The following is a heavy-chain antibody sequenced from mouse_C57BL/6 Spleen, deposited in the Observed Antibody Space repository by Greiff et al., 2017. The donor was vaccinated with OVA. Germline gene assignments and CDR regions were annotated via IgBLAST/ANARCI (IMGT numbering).Heavy chain of an antibody. CDR1: GFTFSDYG. CDR2: ISSGSSTI. Sequence: EVKLMESGGGLVKPGGSLKLSCAASGFTFSDYGMHWVRQAPEKGLEWVAYISSGSSTIYYADTVKGRSTISRDNAKNTLFLQMTSLRSEDTAMYYCARPNWDYWGQGTTLTVSS. CDR3: ARPNWDY. D-gene: IGHD4-1*01. V-gene: IGHV5-17*01. J-gene: IGHJ2*01.